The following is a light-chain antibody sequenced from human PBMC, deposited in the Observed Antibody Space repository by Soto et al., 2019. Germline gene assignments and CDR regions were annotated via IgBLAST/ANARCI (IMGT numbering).Light chain of an antibody. CDR2: AAS. J-gene: IGKJ5*01. CDR3: QQANSFPIT. CDR1: QGISSW. Sequence: DIQMTQSPSSVSASVGDRVTITCRASQGISSWLAWYQQKTGKAPKLLIYAASSLQSGVPSRFSGSESWTDFTLTLSSLQPEAFSTYYWQQANSFPITFGHGTRLEIK. V-gene: IGKV1-12*01.